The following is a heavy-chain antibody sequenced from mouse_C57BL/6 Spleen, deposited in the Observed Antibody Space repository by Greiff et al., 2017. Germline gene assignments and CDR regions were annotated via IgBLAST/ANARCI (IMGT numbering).Heavy chain of an antibody. CDR3: ARGGLLQGMDY. J-gene: IGHJ4*01. CDR2: INPSTGGT. Sequence: VQLKESGPELVKPGASVKISCKASGYSFTGYYMNWVKQSPEKSLEWIGEINPSTGGTTYNQKFKAKATLTVDKSSSTAYMQLKSLTSEDSAVYYCARGGLLQGMDYWGQGTSVTVSS. CDR1: GYSFTGYY. V-gene: IGHV1-42*01. D-gene: IGHD2-3*01.